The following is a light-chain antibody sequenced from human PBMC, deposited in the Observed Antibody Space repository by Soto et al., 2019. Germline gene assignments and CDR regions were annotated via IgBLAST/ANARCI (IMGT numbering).Light chain of an antibody. CDR2: DAS. V-gene: IGKV3-11*01. Sequence: EIVLTQSPATLSLSPGERATLSCRASQSVSSYLAWYQRKPGQAPRLLIYDASNRATGIPARFSGSGSGTDFNLSISSVEPEELAFFYCQQRSHWPPAFGQGTKREIK. CDR1: QSVSSY. CDR3: QQRSHWPPA. J-gene: IGKJ2*01.